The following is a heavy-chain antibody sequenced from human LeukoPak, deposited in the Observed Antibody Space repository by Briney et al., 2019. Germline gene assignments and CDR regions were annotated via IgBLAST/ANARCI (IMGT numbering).Heavy chain of an antibody. J-gene: IGHJ4*02. CDR3: ARCSRGYDILTGYYNDLPDY. D-gene: IGHD3-9*01. CDR1: GFTFSNYD. CDR2: ISYDGTNK. Sequence: GGSLRLSCAASGFTFSNYDMHWVRQAPGKGLEWVAVISYDGTNKYYADSVKGRFTISRDNAKNSLYLQMNSLRAEDTAVYYCARCSRGYDILTGYYNDLPDYWGQGTLVTVSS. V-gene: IGHV3-30*03.